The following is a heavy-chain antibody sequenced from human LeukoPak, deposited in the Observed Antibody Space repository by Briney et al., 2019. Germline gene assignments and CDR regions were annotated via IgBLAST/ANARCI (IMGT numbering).Heavy chain of an antibody. Sequence: SVKVSCKAPGGTFCTYVISWVRQAPGQGLEWMGGIIPMSGTTNYAQKFQGRVTIIADESTTTAYMEVSSLRSEDTAVYYCARGSPTVTNVYYGMYLWGQGTTVTVSS. J-gene: IGHJ6*02. CDR1: GGTFCTYV. CDR2: IIPMSGTT. CDR3: ARGSPTVTNVYYGMYL. D-gene: IGHD4-17*01. V-gene: IGHV1-69*01.